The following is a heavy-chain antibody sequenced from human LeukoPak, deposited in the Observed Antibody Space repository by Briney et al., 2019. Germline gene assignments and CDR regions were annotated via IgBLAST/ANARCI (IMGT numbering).Heavy chain of an antibody. Sequence: GGSLRLSCAASGFTFSDYFMSWVRQAPGKGLEWLSYINGRGTYIDYAESLKGRITISRDNAQNSLYLQMNSLRVEDTAVYYCARSGREATEIDYWGQGTLVTVSS. CDR2: INGRGTYI. CDR1: GFTFSDYF. CDR3: ARSGREATEIDY. J-gene: IGHJ4*02. V-gene: IGHV3-11*06. D-gene: IGHD1-1*01.